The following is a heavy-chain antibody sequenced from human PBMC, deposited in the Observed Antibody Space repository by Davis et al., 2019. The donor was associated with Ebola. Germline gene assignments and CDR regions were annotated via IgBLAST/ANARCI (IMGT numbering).Heavy chain of an antibody. CDR1: GDSISSSY. J-gene: IGHJ5*02. V-gene: IGHV4-59*08. CDR2: IYYNAVT. D-gene: IGHD6-13*01. CDR3: ARHGRAAGMSWFDP. Sequence: SETLSLTCTVSGDSISSSYWTCIRQPPGKGLEWIGYIYYNAVTIYNPSLKRRVTISVDMSKNQVSLNLISVTAADTAGYYCARHGRAAGMSWFDPWGQGALVTVSS.